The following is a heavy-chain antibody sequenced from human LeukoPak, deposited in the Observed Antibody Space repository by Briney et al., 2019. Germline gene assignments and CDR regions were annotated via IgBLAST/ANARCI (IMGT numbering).Heavy chain of an antibody. CDR2: ISGSGGST. D-gene: IGHD3-10*01. CDR1: GFTFSSYG. Sequence: GGSLTLSCAVSGFTFSSYGMTWVRQAPGKGLEWVSAISGSGGSTYYADSVKGRFTISRDNSKNTLYLQMNSLRAEDTALYYCVKDRLNNGSGNFDYWGQGTLVTVSS. CDR3: VKDRLNNGSGNFDY. J-gene: IGHJ4*02. V-gene: IGHV3-23*01.